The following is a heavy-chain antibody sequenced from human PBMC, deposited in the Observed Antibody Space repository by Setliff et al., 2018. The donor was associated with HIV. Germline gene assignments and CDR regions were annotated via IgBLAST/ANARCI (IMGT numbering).Heavy chain of an antibody. CDR3: ARDVAVAGTEF. J-gene: IGHJ4*02. CDR1: GFTFSNYW. Sequence: SLRLSCAASGFTFSNYWMSWVRQAPGKGLEWVAHINQDGSEKNHVDSVKGRFTISRDNAKNSLYLQMNSLRAEDTAVYFCARDVAVAGTEFWGQGTLVTV. CDR2: INQDGSEK. V-gene: IGHV3-7*01. D-gene: IGHD6-19*01.